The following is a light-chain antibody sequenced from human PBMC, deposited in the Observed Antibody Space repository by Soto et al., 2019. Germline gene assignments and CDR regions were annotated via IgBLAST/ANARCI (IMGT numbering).Light chain of an antibody. CDR1: SSDVGGYNF. Sequence: QSALTQPPSASGSPGQSVTISCTGTSSDVGGYNFVSWYQQYPGKAPKLMLYEVNKRPSGVPDRFSGFKSGNTASLTVSGLQAEDEADYYCTSYSGRNNLVVVGGGTKVTVL. CDR2: EVN. J-gene: IGLJ2*01. CDR3: TSYSGRNNLVV. V-gene: IGLV2-8*01.